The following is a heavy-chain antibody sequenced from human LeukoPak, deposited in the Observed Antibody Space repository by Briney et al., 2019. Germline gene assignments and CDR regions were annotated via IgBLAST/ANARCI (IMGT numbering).Heavy chain of an antibody. J-gene: IGHJ3*02. D-gene: IGHD2-21*01. CDR3: ARKGISALAGAFDI. CDR2: IYTSGST. CDR1: GVSISDYY. Sequence: SETLSLTCTVSGVSISDYYWSWLRQPAGKGLERIGRIYTSGSTNYNPSLKTRVTMSVDTSKNQFSLRLSSVTAADTAVYYCARKGISALAGAFDIWGQGTMVTVSS. V-gene: IGHV4-4*07.